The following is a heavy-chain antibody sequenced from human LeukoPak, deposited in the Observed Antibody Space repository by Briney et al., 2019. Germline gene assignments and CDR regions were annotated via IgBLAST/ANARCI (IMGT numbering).Heavy chain of an antibody. CDR2: IYYSGST. CDR1: GGSISSYY. J-gene: IGHJ4*02. CDR3: ARVQKYSSSWYGYYFDY. Sequence: PSETLSLTCTVSGGSISSYYWSWIRQPPGKGLEWIGYIYYSGSTNYNPSLKSRVTISVDTSKNQFSLKLSSVTAADTAVYYCARVQKYSSSWYGYYFDYWGQGTLVTVSS. V-gene: IGHV4-59*01. D-gene: IGHD6-13*01.